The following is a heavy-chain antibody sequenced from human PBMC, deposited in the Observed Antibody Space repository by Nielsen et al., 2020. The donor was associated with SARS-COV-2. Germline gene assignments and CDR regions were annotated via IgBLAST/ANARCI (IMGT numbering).Heavy chain of an antibody. D-gene: IGHD3-3*01. Sequence: GGSLRLSCAASGFTFSSLWMSWVRQVPGKGLEWVAVIWYDGSNKYYADSVKGRFTISRDNSKNTLYLQMNSLRAEDTAVYYCAREGTYYDFWSGYYATYYYYYMDVWGKGTTVTVSS. J-gene: IGHJ6*03. CDR3: AREGTYYDFWSGYYATYYYYYMDV. V-gene: IGHV3-33*08. CDR1: GFTFSSLW. CDR2: IWYDGSNK.